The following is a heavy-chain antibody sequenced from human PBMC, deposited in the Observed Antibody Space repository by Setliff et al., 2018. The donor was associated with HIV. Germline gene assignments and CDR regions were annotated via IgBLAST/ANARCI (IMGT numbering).Heavy chain of an antibody. Sequence: GGSLRLSCAASGFTFSTSWMTWVRQAPGQGLEWVANIKGDGSAEYYVDSAKGRFTISRDNAKNSLYLQMNSLRAEDTAIYYCASSRPPDDSSGFLDHWGQGTLVT. D-gene: IGHD3-22*01. V-gene: IGHV3-7*03. CDR1: GFTFSTSW. CDR3: ASSRPPDDSSGFLDH. CDR2: IKGDGSAE. J-gene: IGHJ4*02.